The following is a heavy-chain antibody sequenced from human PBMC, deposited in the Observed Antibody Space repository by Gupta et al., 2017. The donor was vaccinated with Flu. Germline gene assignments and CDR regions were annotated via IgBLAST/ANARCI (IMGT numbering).Heavy chain of an antibody. V-gene: IGHV3-11*05. J-gene: IGHJ6*02. D-gene: IGHD6-19*01. CDR1: GFTFSAYY. Sequence: QVQLVESGGGLVKPGGSLRLSCAASGFTFSAYYMSWIRQAPGKGLEWVSYISSSSSYTNYADSVKGRFTISRDNAKNSLYLQMNSLRAEDTAVYYCARGGSIAVAGIYYYGMDVWGQGTTVTVSS. CDR3: ARGGSIAVAGIYYYGMDV. CDR2: ISSSSSYT.